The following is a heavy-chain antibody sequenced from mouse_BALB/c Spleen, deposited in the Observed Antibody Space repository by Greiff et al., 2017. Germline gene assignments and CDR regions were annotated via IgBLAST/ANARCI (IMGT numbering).Heavy chain of an antibody. J-gene: IGHJ2*01. D-gene: IGHD1-1*01. CDR1: GFTFSSYG. Sequence: EVMLVESGGDLVKPGGSLKLSCAASGFTFSSYGMSWVRQTPDKRLEWVATISSGGSYTYYPDSVKGRFTISRDNAKNTLYLQMSSLKSEDTAMYYCARDYYGSSYEDYFDYWGQGTTLTVSS. CDR2: ISSGGSYT. CDR3: ARDYYGSSYEDYFDY. V-gene: IGHV5-6*01.